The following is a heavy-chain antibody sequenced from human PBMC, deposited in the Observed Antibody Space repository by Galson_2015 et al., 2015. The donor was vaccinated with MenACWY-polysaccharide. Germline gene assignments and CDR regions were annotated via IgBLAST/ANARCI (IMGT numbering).Heavy chain of an antibody. CDR2: ISIDGRNT. J-gene: IGHJ4*02. Sequence: SLRLSCAASGFTFSAYTMSWVRQAPGKGLEWVTVISIDGRNTYYADPVKGRLTISRDNSKNTLFLQMNGLTAEDTAVYYCVKAHETSGWNRGPGYWGQGTLVTVSS. CDR1: GFTFSAYT. D-gene: IGHD6-19*01. CDR3: VKAHETSGWNRGPGY. V-gene: IGHV3-23*01.